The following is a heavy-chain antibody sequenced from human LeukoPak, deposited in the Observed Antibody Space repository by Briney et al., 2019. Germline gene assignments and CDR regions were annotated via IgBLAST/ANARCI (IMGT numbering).Heavy chain of an antibody. J-gene: IGHJ4*02. D-gene: IGHD6-19*01. CDR1: GGSISSGGYY. Sequence: SETLSLTCTVSGGSISSGGYYWSWIRQHPGKGLEWIEYIYYSGSTYYNPSLKSRVTISVDTSKNQFSLKLSSVTAADTAVYYCARAPQWLVPPFDYWGQGTLVTVSS. CDR2: IYYSGST. V-gene: IGHV4-31*03. CDR3: ARAPQWLVPPFDY.